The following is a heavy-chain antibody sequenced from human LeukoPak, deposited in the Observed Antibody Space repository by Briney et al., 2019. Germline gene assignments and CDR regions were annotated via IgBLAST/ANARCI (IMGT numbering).Heavy chain of an antibody. CDR1: GASLSGYY. CDR2: IHYSGST. J-gene: IGHJ5*02. Sequence: SETLSLTCTVSGASLSGYYWSWIRQPPGKGLEWIGYIHYSGSTKYNPSLESQVTISVDTARNQFSLKLNSVTAADTAVYFCARLTYTASWYYFDPWGQGTLVTVSS. V-gene: IGHV4-59*01. D-gene: IGHD2/OR15-2a*01. CDR3: ARLTYTASWYYFDP.